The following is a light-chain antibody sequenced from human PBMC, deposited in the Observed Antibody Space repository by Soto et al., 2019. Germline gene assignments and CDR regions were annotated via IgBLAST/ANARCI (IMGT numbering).Light chain of an antibody. CDR1: SSDAGNYHF. Sequence: QSALTQPASVSGSPGQSITISCTGTSSDAGNYHFVSWYQQHPGKAPKVIIYEDSTRPSGVSNRLSGSKAGNTASLTISGVQAEDEADYYCCSYAGSSTSWVFGGGTKVTVL. V-gene: IGLV2-23*01. J-gene: IGLJ3*02. CDR3: CSYAGSSTSWV. CDR2: EDS.